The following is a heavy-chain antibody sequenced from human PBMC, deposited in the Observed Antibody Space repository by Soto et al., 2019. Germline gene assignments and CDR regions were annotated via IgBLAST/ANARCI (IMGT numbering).Heavy chain of an antibody. J-gene: IGHJ6*02. CDR1: GGSFSGYY. CDR2: INHSGST. D-gene: IGHD4-17*01. CDR3: ARGRVTTRRMDV. Sequence: PSETLSLTCAVYGGSFSGYYWSWIRQPPGKGLEWIREINHSGSTNYNPSLKSRVTISVDTSKNQFSLKLSSVTAADTAVYYCARGRVTTRRMDVWGQGTTVTVSS. V-gene: IGHV4-34*01.